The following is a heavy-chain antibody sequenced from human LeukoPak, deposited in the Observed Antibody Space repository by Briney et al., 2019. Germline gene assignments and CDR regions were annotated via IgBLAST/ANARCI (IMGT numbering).Heavy chain of an antibody. CDR2: IYYSGST. CDR1: GGSISSSSYF. CDR3: ARGLRYSSSWGTRYFQH. J-gene: IGHJ1*01. Sequence: SETLSLTCTVSGGSISSSSYFWGWIRQPPGKGLEWIGSIYYSGSTYYNPSLKSRVTISVDTSKNQFSLKLSSVTAADTAVYYCARGLRYSSSWGTRYFQHWGQGTLVTVSS. V-gene: IGHV4-39*01. D-gene: IGHD6-13*01.